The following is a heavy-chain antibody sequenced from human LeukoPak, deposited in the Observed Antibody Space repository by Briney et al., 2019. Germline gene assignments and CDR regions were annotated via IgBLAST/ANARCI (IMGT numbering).Heavy chain of an antibody. Sequence: SETLSLTCTVSGGSISSGSYYWRWLRQPAGKGLEWIGRIDSSGSTNYNPSLKSRVTMSVDTSKNQFSLKLSSVAAADTAVYYCARVGLGGISFFDPWGQGTLVTVSS. CDR2: IDSSGST. CDR3: ARVGLGGISFFDP. V-gene: IGHV4-61*02. D-gene: IGHD4-23*01. J-gene: IGHJ5*02. CDR1: GGSISSGSYY.